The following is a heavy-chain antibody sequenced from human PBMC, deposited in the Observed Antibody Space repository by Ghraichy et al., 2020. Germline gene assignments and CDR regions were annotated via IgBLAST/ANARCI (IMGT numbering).Heavy chain of an antibody. D-gene: IGHD3-3*01. J-gene: IGHJ5*02. CDR2: INHSGST. V-gene: IGHV4-34*01. Sequence: SQTLSLTCAVYGGSFSGYYWSWIRQPPGKGLEWIGEINHSGSTNYNPSLKSRVTISVDTSKNQFSLKLSSVTAADTAVYYCARGTLPERPYYDFWSGYKPRRNWFDPWGQGTLVTVSS. CDR1: GGSFSGYY. CDR3: ARGTLPERPYYDFWSGYKPRRNWFDP.